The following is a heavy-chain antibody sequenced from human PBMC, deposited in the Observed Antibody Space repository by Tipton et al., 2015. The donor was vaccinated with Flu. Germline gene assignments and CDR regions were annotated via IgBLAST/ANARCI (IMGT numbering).Heavy chain of an antibody. V-gene: IGHV4-39*01. CDR3: ARQPYYYDSSGWADY. CDR2: IYYSGST. D-gene: IGHD3-22*01. J-gene: IGHJ4*02. Sequence: LRLSCTVSGGSISSSSYYWGWIRQPPGKGLEWIGSIYYSGSTYYNPSLKSRVTISVDTSKNQFSLKLSSVTAADTAVYYCARQPYYYDSSGWADYWGQGTLVTVSS. CDR1: GGSISSSSYY.